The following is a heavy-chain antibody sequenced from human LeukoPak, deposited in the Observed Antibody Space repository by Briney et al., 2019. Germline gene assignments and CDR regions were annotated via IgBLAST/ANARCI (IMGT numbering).Heavy chain of an antibody. CDR1: KFMFSAYN. D-gene: IGHD3-16*01. Sequence: GGSLRLSCAASKFMFSAYNMHWVRQVPGKGLEWLAIISHDGNTGHYADSVKGRFTISRDNSKDTVDLQMNSLRADDTAVYYCARDFNWAFDYWGRGTLVTVSS. V-gene: IGHV3-30-3*01. CDR2: ISHDGNTG. CDR3: ARDFNWAFDY. J-gene: IGHJ4*02.